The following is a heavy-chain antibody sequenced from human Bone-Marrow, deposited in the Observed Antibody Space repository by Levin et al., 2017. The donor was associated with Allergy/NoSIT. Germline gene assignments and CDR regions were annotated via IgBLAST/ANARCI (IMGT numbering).Heavy chain of an antibody. D-gene: IGHD2-15*01. CDR1: GFTFSSYA. Sequence: PGGSLRLSCAASGFTFSSYAMHWVRQAPGKGLEWVAVISYDGSNKYYADSVKGRFTISRDNSKNTLYLQMNSLRAEDTAVYYCARDSRSALAASYCREIPYYYYGMDVWGQGTTVTVSS. CDR3: ARDSRSALAASYCREIPYYYYGMDV. CDR2: ISYDGSNK. V-gene: IGHV3-30-3*01. J-gene: IGHJ6*02.